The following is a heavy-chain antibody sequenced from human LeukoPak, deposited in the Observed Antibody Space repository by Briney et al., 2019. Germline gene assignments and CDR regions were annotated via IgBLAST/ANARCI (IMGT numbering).Heavy chain of an antibody. J-gene: IGHJ4*02. Sequence: GGSLRLPCAASGFTFSSYWMSWVGQAPGKGLEGVANIKQDGSEKYYVDSVKGRFTISRDNAKNSLYLQMNSLRAEDTAVYYCAREIYDFWRGYHYYFDYWGQGTLVTVSS. CDR3: AREIYDFWRGYHYYFDY. CDR1: GFTFSSYW. V-gene: IGHV3-7*01. CDR2: IKQDGSEK. D-gene: IGHD3-3*01.